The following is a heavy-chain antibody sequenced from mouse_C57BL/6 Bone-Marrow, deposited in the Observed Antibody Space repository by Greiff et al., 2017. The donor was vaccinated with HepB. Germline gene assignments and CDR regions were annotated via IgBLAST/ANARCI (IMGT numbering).Heavy chain of an antibody. D-gene: IGHD3-2*02. CDR3: ARFDSSGPLDY. V-gene: IGHV1-52*01. CDR1: GYTFTSYW. Sequence: QVQLQQPGAELVRPGSSVKLSCKASGYTFTSYWMHWVKQRPIQGLEWIGNIDPSDSETHYNQKFKDKATLTVDKSSSTAYMQLSSLTSEDSAVYCCARFDSSGPLDYWGQGTTLTVSS. J-gene: IGHJ2*01. CDR2: IDPSDSET.